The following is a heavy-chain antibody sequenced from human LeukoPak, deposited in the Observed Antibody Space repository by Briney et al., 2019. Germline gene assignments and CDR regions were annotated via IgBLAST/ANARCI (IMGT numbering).Heavy chain of an antibody. D-gene: IGHD2-15*01. J-gene: IGHJ4*02. CDR3: ARAGSDCSGGSCYQDY. CDR1: GFTFSSYE. V-gene: IGHV3-48*03. CDR2: ISSSGSTI. Sequence: GGSLRLSCAASGFTFSSYEMNWVRQAPGKGLEWVPYISSSGSTIYYADSVKGRFTISRDNAKNSLYLQMNSLRAEDTAVYYCARAGSDCSGGSCYQDYWGQGTLVTVSS.